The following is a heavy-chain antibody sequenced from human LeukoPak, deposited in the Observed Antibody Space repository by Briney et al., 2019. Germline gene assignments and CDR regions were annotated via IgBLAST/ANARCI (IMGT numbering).Heavy chain of an antibody. CDR3: ARDHSVYVSSEDAFDI. D-gene: IGHD3-22*01. CDR2: IGSSASTI. CDR1: GFIFSSYE. Sequence: GGSLRLSCAASGFIFSSYEMNWVRQAPGNGLEWVSYIGSSASTIFYADSVKGRFTIARDNAKNSLYLQMNSLRAEDTAVYYCARDHSVYVSSEDAFDIWGQGTMVTVSS. V-gene: IGHV3-48*03. J-gene: IGHJ3*02.